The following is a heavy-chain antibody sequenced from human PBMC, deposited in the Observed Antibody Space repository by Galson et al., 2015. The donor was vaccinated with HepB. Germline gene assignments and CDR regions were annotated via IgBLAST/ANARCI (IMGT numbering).Heavy chain of an antibody. J-gene: IGHJ4*02. Sequence: SLRLSCAASGFTFSSYAMSWVRQAPGKGLQWVSAISGSGGSTYYADSVKGRFTISRDNSKNTLYLQMNSLRAEDTAVYYCANSDGYSYGCFDYWGQGTLVTVSS. D-gene: IGHD5-18*01. V-gene: IGHV3-23*01. CDR3: ANSDGYSYGCFDY. CDR2: ISGSGGST. CDR1: GFTFSSYA.